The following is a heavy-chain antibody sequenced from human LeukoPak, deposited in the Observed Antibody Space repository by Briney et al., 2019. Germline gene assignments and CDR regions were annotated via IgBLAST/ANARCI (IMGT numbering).Heavy chain of an antibody. J-gene: IGHJ4*02. V-gene: IGHV1-2*02. CDR3: ARVGGDILTGYYNVSPFDY. Sequence: ASVKVSCKASGYTFTSYGISWVRQAPGQGLEWMGWINPNSGGTNYAQKFQGRVTMTRDTSISTAYMELSRLRSDDTAVYYCARVGGDILTGYYNVSPFDYWGQGTLVTVSS. D-gene: IGHD3-9*01. CDR1: GYTFTSYG. CDR2: INPNSGGT.